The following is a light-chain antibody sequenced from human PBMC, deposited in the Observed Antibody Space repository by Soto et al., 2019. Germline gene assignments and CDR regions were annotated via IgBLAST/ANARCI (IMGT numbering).Light chain of an antibody. Sequence: QSALTQPASVSGSPGQSITISWTGTSSDIGSNNYVSWFQQRPGKAPTLIIYEVSNRPSGVSTHFSGSKSGNTASLTISGLLPEDEAEYYCSSYTTTTRLFGGGTKVTVL. CDR3: SSYTTTTRL. J-gene: IGLJ3*02. V-gene: IGLV2-14*01. CDR2: EVS. CDR1: SSDIGSNNY.